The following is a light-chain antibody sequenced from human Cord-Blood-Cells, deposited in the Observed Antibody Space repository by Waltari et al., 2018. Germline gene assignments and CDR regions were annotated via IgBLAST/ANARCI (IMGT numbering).Light chain of an antibody. CDR1: QSISSW. CDR2: KAV. Sequence: DIQMTQSPSTLSASVGDRVTITCRAGQSISSWLAWYQQKPGKAPKILIYKAVSLESGVPSRFSGSESGTEFTLTISSLQPDDFATYYCQQYNSILGTFGQGTKVEIK. CDR3: QQYNSILGT. J-gene: IGKJ1*01. V-gene: IGKV1-5*03.